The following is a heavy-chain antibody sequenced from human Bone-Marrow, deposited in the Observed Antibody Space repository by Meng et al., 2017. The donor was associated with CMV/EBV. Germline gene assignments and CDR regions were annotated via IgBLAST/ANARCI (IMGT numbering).Heavy chain of an antibody. CDR3: ARVVGPLRNLMTTVTTRLYYFDY. CDR2: INHSGST. J-gene: IGHJ4*02. D-gene: IGHD4-11*01. CDR1: S. Sequence: SWGWIRQPPGKGLEWIGEINHSGSTNYSPSLKSRVTISVDTSKNQFSLKLSSVTAADTAVYYCARVVGPLRNLMTTVTTRLYYFDYWGQGTLVTVSS. V-gene: IGHV4-34*01.